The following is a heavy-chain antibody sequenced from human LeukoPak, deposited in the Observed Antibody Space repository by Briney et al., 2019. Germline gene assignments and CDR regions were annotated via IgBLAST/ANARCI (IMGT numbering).Heavy chain of an antibody. CDR1: GYTFTSYG. Sequence: ASVKVSCKASGYTFTSYGISWVRQAPGQGLEWMGWISAYNGNTNYAQKLQGRVTMTTDTSTSTAYMELRSLRSDDTAVYYCARDHSLYYYDSSGYYYGLFNYWGQGTLVTVSS. V-gene: IGHV1-18*01. CDR3: ARDHSLYYYDSSGYYYGLFNY. CDR2: ISAYNGNT. J-gene: IGHJ4*02. D-gene: IGHD3-22*01.